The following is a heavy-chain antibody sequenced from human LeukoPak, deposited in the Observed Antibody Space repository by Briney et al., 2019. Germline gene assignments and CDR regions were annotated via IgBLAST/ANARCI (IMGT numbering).Heavy chain of an antibody. V-gene: IGHV3-20*04. CDR3: VKDRRNPYRPEGPFDP. CDR2: INWNSGSI. CDR1: GFTFDDYG. D-gene: IGHD1-14*01. Sequence: PGGSLRLSCAASGFTFDDYGMSWVRQAPGKGLEWVSGINWNSGSIGYADSVKGRFTISRDNVMNSLYLQMNSLRPEDTALYYCVKDRRNPYRPEGPFDPWGQGTLVTVSS. J-gene: IGHJ5*02.